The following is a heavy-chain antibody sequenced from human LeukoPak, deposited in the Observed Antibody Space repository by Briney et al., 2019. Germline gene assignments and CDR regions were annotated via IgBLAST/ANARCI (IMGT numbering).Heavy chain of an antibody. Sequence: GGSLRLSCAASGFTFSDYYMSWIRQAPGKGLEWVSYISSSGSTIYYADSVRGRFTISRDNAKNSLYLQMNSLRAEDTAVYYCAREVTTVYYYYMDVWGKGTTVTVSS. CDR1: GFTFSDYY. J-gene: IGHJ6*03. CDR2: ISSSGSTI. D-gene: IGHD4-11*01. V-gene: IGHV3-11*04. CDR3: AREVTTVYYYYMDV.